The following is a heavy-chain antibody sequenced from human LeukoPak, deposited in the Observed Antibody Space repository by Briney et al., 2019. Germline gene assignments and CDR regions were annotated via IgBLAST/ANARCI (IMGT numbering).Heavy chain of an antibody. V-gene: IGHV3-21*01. J-gene: IGHJ4*02. Sequence: GSLRLSCAASGFTFSSYSMNWVRQAPGKGLEWVSSISSSSSYIYYADSVKGRFTISRDDAKNSLYLQMNSLRAEDTAVYYCASLDGSNFREDYWGQGTLVTVSS. CDR3: ASLDGSNFREDY. CDR2: ISSSSSYI. CDR1: GFTFSSYS. D-gene: IGHD5-24*01.